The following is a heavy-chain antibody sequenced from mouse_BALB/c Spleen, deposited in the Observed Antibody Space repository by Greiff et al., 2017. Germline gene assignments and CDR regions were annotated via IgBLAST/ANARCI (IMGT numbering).Heavy chain of an antibody. CDR3: ATETARATFAY. V-gene: IGHV3-6*02. CDR2: ISYDGSN. Sequence: EVQLVESGPGLVKPSQSLSLTCSVTGYSITSGYYWNWIRQFPGNKLEWMGYISYDGSNNYNPSLKNRISITRDTSKNQFFLKLNSVTTEDTATYYCATETARATFAYWGQGTLVTVSA. J-gene: IGHJ3*01. CDR1: GYSITSGYY. D-gene: IGHD3-2*01.